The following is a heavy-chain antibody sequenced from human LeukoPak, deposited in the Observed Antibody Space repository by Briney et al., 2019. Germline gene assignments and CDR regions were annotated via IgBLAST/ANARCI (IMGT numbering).Heavy chain of an antibody. J-gene: IGHJ4*02. CDR3: AKSLLYATYYDFWSGPKDY. D-gene: IGHD3-3*01. V-gene: IGHV3-23*01. Sequence: GGSLRLSCAASGFTFSSYAMSWVRQAPGKGLEWVSAISGSGGSTYYADSVKGRFTISRDNSKNTLYLQMNSLRAEDTAVYYCAKSLLYATYYDFWSGPKDYWGQGTLVTVSS. CDR1: GFTFSSYA. CDR2: ISGSGGST.